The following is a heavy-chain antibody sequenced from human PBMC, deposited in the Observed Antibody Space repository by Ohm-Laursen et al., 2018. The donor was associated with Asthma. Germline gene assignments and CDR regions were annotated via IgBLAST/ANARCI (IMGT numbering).Heavy chain of an antibody. D-gene: IGHD6-19*01. CDR1: GFTFSSYA. V-gene: IGHV3-23*01. J-gene: IGHJ6*02. CDR3: AKEEMIAVAGTGSYYYGMDV. Sequence: SLRLSCAASGFTFSSYAMSWVRQAPGKGLEWVSAISGSGGSTYYADSVKGRFTISRDNSKNTLYLQMNSLRAEDTAVYYCAKEEMIAVAGTGSYYYGMDVWGQGTTVTVSS. CDR2: ISGSGGST.